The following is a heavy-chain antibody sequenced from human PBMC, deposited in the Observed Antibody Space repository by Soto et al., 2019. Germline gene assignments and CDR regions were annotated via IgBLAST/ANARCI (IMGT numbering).Heavy chain of an antibody. J-gene: IGHJ4*02. CDR3: ARDSQYSTDWQRFDS. V-gene: IGHV1-18*01. D-gene: IGHD6-6*01. CDR1: GYTFTNYA. Sequence: QVQLVQSGVEVKKPGASVKVSCKASGYTFTNYAISWVRQAPGRGLEWMGWVNTYNGNPNDAQIFQGRVTMNRDTSTGTAYMELRSLKSDASAVYYCARDSQYSTDWQRFDSWGQGTLVTVSS. CDR2: VNTYNGNP.